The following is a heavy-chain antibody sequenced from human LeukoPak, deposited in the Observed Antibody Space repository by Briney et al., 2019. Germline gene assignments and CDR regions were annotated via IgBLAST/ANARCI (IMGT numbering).Heavy chain of an antibody. CDR2: ISTYNGDT. CDR3: AREPSNSDGWHEHFDY. J-gene: IGHJ4*02. V-gene: IGHV1-18*01. D-gene: IGHD5-24*01. CDR1: GYTFIEYG. Sequence: ASVKVSCKASGYTFIEYGIGWVRQAPGQGLEWTGWISTYNGDTRYAQNLQDRLTVTTDTSTNTAYMQLRSLTPDDTAVYYCAREPSNSDGWHEHFDYWGQGSLVTVSS.